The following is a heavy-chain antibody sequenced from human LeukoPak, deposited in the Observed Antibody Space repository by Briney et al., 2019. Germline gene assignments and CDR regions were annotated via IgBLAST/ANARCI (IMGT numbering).Heavy chain of an antibody. J-gene: IGHJ3*02. Sequence: GSLRLSCSASGFTFSSYSMSWVRQAPGKGLEWVSAISGSGGSTYYADSVKGRFTISRDNSKNTLYLQMNSLRAEDTAVYYCAKRRGYDFWSGLDDAFDIWGQGTMVTVSS. CDR2: ISGSGGST. V-gene: IGHV3-23*01. CDR1: GFTFSSYS. CDR3: AKRRGYDFWSGLDDAFDI. D-gene: IGHD3-3*01.